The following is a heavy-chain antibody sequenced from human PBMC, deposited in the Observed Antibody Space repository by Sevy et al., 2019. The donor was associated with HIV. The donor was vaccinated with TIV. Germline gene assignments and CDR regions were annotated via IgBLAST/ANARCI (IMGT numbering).Heavy chain of an antibody. CDR3: ARVRNTIFGVVSKMVWFDP. Sequence: ASLKVSCKASGGTFSSYAISWVRQAPGQGLEWMGGIIPIFGTANYAQKFQGRVTITADESTSTAYMELSSLRSEDTAVYYCARVRNTIFGVVSKMVWFDPWGQGTLVTVSS. CDR2: IIPIFGTA. CDR1: GGTFSSYA. J-gene: IGHJ5*02. D-gene: IGHD3-3*01. V-gene: IGHV1-69*13.